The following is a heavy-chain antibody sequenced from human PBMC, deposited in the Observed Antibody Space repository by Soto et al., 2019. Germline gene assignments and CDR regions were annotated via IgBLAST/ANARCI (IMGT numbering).Heavy chain of an antibody. J-gene: IGHJ4*02. CDR1: GFTFSSYA. V-gene: IGHV3-23*01. Sequence: EVQLLESGGGLVQPGGSLRLSCAASGFTFSSYAMSWVRQAPGKGLEWVSSISGGVGSTYYADSVKGRFTISRDNSKNTLYLQMNSLRAEDTAVYYCARSGSYSWLPYWGQGTLVTVSS. D-gene: IGHD1-26*01. CDR2: ISGGVGST. CDR3: ARSGSYSWLPY.